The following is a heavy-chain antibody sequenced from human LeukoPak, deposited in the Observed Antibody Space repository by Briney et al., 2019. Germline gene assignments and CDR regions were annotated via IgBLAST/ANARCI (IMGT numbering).Heavy chain of an antibody. CDR3: AKVGTAMDGYVY. V-gene: IGHV3-23*01. Sequence: GGPPRLSCAASEFTFSSYAMSWVRQAPGKGLEWVSLISNTGSATYYADSVKGRFTISRDNSKNTLYLQMNSLRAEDTAVYYCAKVGTAMDGYVYWGQGTLGTVSS. CDR1: EFTFSSYA. CDR2: ISNTGSAT. D-gene: IGHD5-18*01. J-gene: IGHJ4*02.